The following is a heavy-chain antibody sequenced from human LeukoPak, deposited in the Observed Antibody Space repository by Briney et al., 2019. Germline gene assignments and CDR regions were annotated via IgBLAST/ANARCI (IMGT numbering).Heavy chain of an antibody. V-gene: IGHV3-21*01. J-gene: IGHJ4*02. Sequence: GGSLRLSCAASGFTFSTYSMNWVRQAPGKGLEWVSSIISSSSYIYYADSVKGRFSISRDNAKNSLYLQMNSLRAEDTAVYYCARDPQYCSGGSCYSFDYWGQGTLVTVSS. CDR3: ARDPQYCSGGSCYSFDY. D-gene: IGHD2-15*01. CDR1: GFTFSTYS. CDR2: IISSSSYI.